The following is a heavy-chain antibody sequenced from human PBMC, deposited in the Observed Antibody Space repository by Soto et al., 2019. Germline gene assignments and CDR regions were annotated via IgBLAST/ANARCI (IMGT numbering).Heavy chain of an antibody. CDR2: ISAYNGNT. V-gene: IGHV1-18*01. Sequence: QVQLVQSGAEVKKPGASVKVSCKASGYTFTSYGISWVRQAPGQGLEWMGWISAYNGNTNYAQKLQGRVTMTTDTSTSTAYMELRSLRSDDTAVYYCAREHVDTMIVAPHSNWFDPWGQGTLVTVSS. CDR3: AREHVDTMIVAPHSNWFDP. CDR1: GYTFTSYG. D-gene: IGHD3-22*01. J-gene: IGHJ5*02.